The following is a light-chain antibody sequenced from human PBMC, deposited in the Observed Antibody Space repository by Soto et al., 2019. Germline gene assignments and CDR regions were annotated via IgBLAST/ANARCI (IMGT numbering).Light chain of an antibody. V-gene: IGLV2-14*03. CDR3: SSYASTTLLV. J-gene: IGLJ2*01. CDR2: DVS. Sequence: QSALTQPASVSGSPGQSITISCTGTSSDVGGFNYVSWYQHHPGKAPKLMIYDVSNRPSGVSDRFSGSKSGNTASLTISGLQAKDEAYYYCSSYASTTLLVFGGGTKLTVL. CDR1: SSDVGGFNY.